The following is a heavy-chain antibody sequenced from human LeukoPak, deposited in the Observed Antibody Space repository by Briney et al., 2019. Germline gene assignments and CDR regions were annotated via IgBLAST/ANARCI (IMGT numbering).Heavy chain of an antibody. J-gene: IGHJ4*02. V-gene: IGHV3-23*01. CDR1: GFTFSSYA. Sequence: GGSLRLSCAASGFTFSSYAMSWVRQAPGKGLEWVSAISGSGGSTYYADSVKGRFTISRDNSKNTLCLQMNSLRAEDTAVYYCAKDLGSVIVPPYFDYWGQGTLVTVSS. CDR2: ISGSGGST. D-gene: IGHD6-6*01. CDR3: AKDLGSVIVPPYFDY.